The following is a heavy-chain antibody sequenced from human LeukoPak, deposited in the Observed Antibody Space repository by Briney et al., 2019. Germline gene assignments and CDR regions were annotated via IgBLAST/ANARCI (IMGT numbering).Heavy chain of an antibody. CDR3: AGAVTGYYLSHYYFPY. V-gene: IGHV4-30-4*01. J-gene: IGHJ4*02. Sequence: SETLSLTCNVSDDSISSGDYYWSWIRQPPGKGPEWIGYIYYNGITYYNPSLKSRVALSVDQPKKQFSLKLSSVTAADTAVYYCAGAVTGYYLSHYYFPYWGRGTLVTVSS. CDR1: DDSISSGDYY. D-gene: IGHD3-9*01. CDR2: IYYNGIT.